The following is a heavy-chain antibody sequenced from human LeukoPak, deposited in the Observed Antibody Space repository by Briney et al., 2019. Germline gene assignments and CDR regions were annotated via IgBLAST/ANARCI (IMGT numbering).Heavy chain of an antibody. J-gene: IGHJ4*02. CDR3: ARGAEAYSSSWLTIDY. CDR2: IIPIFGTA. D-gene: IGHD6-13*01. V-gene: IGHV1-69*05. CDR1: GGTFSSYA. Sequence: SVKVSCKASGGTFSSYAISWVRQAPGQGLEWMGGIIPIFGTANYAQKFQGRVTFTTDESTSTAYMELSSLRSEDTAVYYCARGAEAYSSSWLTIDYWGQGTLVTVSS.